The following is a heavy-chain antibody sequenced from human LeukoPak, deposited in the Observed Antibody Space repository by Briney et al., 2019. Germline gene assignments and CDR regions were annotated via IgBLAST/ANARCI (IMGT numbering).Heavy chain of an antibody. V-gene: IGHV6-1*01. J-gene: IGHJ6*02. CDR2: TYYRSKWYN. CDR1: GDSVSSNSAA. CDR3: ARTIPKYYYYGMDV. Sequence: SQTLSLTCAISGDSVSSNSAAWNWIRQSPSRGLEWLGRTYYRSKWYNDYAASVKSRITINPDTSKNQFSLQLNSVTLEDTAVYYCARTIPKYYYYGMDVWGQGTTVTVSS.